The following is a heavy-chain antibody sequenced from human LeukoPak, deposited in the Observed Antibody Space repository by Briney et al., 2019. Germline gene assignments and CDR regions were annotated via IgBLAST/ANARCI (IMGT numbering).Heavy chain of an antibody. D-gene: IGHD6-13*01. CDR2: IYYSGST. Sequence: SETLSLTCTVSGGSISSYYWSWIRQPPGKGLEWIGYIYYSGSTNYNPSLKSRVTISVDTSKNQFSLKLSSVTAADTAVYYCARDGSGDSSSWLYYWGQGTLVTVSS. J-gene: IGHJ4*02. CDR3: ARDGSGDSSSWLYY. V-gene: IGHV4-59*01. CDR1: GGSISSYY.